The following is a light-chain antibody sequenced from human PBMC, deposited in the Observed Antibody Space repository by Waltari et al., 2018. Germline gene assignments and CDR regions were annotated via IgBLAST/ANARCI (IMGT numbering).Light chain of an antibody. V-gene: IGLV3-21*04. J-gene: IGLJ2*01. CDR3: QVWHTGTNHVV. Sequence: SYVLTQPPSVSVAPGMTARITWEGTDIASKRFHWYQQRPGQAPVLVMYYNSDRPSGIPERFSGSNSGNTATLTITRVEAGDEADYYCQVWHTGTNHVVFGGGTKLTVL. CDR1: DIASKR. CDR2: YNS.